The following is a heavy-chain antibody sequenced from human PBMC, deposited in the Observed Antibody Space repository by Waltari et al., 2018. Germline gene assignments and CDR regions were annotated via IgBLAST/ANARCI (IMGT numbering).Heavy chain of an antibody. CDR2: ISSSYSTI. J-gene: IGHJ4*02. V-gene: IGHV3-48*01. CDR1: GFTFSSYS. CDR3: AREGDYIWGTYRSHYFDY. D-gene: IGHD3-16*02. Sequence: EVQLVESGGGLVQPGGSLRLSCAASGFTFSSYSMNWVRQAPGKGLGWVSYISSSYSTIYYADSVKGRFTISRDNAKNSLFLQMNSLRAEDTAVYYCAREGDYIWGTYRSHYFDYWGQGTLVTVSS.